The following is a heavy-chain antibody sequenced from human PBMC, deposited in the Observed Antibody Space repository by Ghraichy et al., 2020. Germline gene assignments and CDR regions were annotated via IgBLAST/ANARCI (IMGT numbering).Heavy chain of an antibody. J-gene: IGHJ4*02. Sequence: GGSLRLSCAASGFTFSSYGMHWVRQAPGKGLEWVAVIWYDGSNKYYADSVKGRFTISRDNSKNTLYLQMNSLRAEDTAVYYCARDHGSGWYHLDYWGQGTLVTVSS. CDR3: ARDHGSGWYHLDY. CDR2: IWYDGSNK. V-gene: IGHV3-33*01. CDR1: GFTFSSYG. D-gene: IGHD6-19*01.